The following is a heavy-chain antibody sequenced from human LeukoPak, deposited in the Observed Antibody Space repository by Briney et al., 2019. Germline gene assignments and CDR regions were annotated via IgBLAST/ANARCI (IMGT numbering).Heavy chain of an antibody. D-gene: IGHD6-6*01. CDR3: ARVSGSSSSGVVGYFDY. CDR2: IYHSGST. CDR1: GGSISSGGYY. J-gene: IGHJ4*02. V-gene: IGHV4-30-2*01. Sequence: SQTLSLTCTVSGGSISSGGYYWSWIRQPPGKGLEWIGYIYHSGSTYYNPSLKSRVTISVDRSKNQFSLKLSSVTAADTAVYYCARVSGSSSSGVVGYFDYWGQGTLVTVSS.